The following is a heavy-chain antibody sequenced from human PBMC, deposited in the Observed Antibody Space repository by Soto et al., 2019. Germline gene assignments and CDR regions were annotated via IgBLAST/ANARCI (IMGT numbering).Heavy chain of an antibody. J-gene: IGHJ6*03. V-gene: IGHV4-59*01. CDR1: GGSISSYY. CDR3: AREDIVVVPAASGGGPYYYYYMDV. Sequence: SETLSLTCTVSGGSISSYYWSWIRQPPGKGLEWIGYIYYSGSTNYNPSLKSRVTISVDTSKNQFSLKLSSVTAADTAVYYWAREDIVVVPAASGGGPYYYYYMDVWGKGTTVTVSS. CDR2: IYYSGST. D-gene: IGHD2-2*01.